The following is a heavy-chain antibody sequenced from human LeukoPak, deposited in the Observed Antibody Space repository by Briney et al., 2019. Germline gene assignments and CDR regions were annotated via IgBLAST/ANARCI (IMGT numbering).Heavy chain of an antibody. Sequence: SETLSLTCAVYGGSFSGYYWSWIRQPPGKGLEWIGEINHSGSTNYNPSLKSRVTISVDTSKNQFSLKLSSVTAADTAVYYCARGPNYDSSGYYRTKSPFDPWGQGTLVTVYS. CDR3: ARGPNYDSSGYYRTKSPFDP. J-gene: IGHJ5*02. D-gene: IGHD3-22*01. V-gene: IGHV4-34*01. CDR1: GGSFSGYY. CDR2: INHSGST.